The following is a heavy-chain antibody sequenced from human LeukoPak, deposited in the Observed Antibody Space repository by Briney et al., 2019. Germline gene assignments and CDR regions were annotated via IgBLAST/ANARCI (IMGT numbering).Heavy chain of an antibody. V-gene: IGHV4-39*07. CDR1: GGSISSSSYY. J-gene: IGHJ4*02. D-gene: IGHD3-22*01. CDR2: IYYSGST. CDR3: AKIYQDSCAYHCAPDY. Sequence: SETLSLTCTVSGGSISSSSYYWGWIRQPPGKGLEWIGSIYYSGSTYYNPSLKSRVTISVDTSKNQFSLKLSSVTAADTAVSYCAKIYQDSCAYHCAPDYWGQGTLVTVSS.